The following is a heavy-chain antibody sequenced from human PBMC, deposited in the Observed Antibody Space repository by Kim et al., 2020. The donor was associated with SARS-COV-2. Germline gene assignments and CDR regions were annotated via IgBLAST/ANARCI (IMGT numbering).Heavy chain of an antibody. CDR2: ISAYNGNR. CDR1: GYTFNSYG. Sequence: ASVKVSCKASGYTFNSYGFTWVRQAPGQGLEWMGWISAYNGNRNYAQKFQGRVTMTTDTSTSTAYMELRSLRADDTAVYYCARLGYCSSTSCYWSKFYYYYGMDVWGQGTTVIVSS. J-gene: IGHJ6*02. CDR3: ARLGYCSSTSCYWSKFYYYYGMDV. V-gene: IGHV1-18*01. D-gene: IGHD2-2*01.